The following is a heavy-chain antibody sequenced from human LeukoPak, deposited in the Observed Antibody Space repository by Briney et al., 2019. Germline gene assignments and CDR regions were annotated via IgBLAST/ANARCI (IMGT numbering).Heavy chain of an antibody. J-gene: IGHJ4*02. CDR1: GGTFSSYA. CDR2: IIPIFGTA. D-gene: IGHD2-2*01. CDR3: APDCSSTSCYGY. Sequence: SVKVSCKASGGTFSSYAIRWVRQAPGQGLEWMGGIIPIFGTANYAQKFQGRVTITTDESTSTAYMELSSLRSEDTAVYYCAPDCSSTSCYGYWGQGTLVTVSS. V-gene: IGHV1-69*05.